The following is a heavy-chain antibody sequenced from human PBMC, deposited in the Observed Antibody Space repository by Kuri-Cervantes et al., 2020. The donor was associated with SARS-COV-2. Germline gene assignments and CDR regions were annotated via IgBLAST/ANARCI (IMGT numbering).Heavy chain of an antibody. D-gene: IGHD1-26*01. CDR2: ISGSGGST. CDR3: ARSQGEWDLLVPIAY. Sequence: GGSLRLSCAASGFTFSSYAMRWVRQAPGKGLEWVSPISGSGGSTYYADSVKGRFTISRDNSKNTLYLQMNNLRADDTAVYYCARSQGEWDLLVPIAYWGRGTLVTVSS. CDR1: GFTFSSYA. V-gene: IGHV3-23*01. J-gene: IGHJ4*02.